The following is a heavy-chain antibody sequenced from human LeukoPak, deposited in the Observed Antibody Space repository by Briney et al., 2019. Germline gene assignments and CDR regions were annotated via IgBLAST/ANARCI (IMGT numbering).Heavy chain of an antibody. Sequence: PGGSLRLSCAASGFTFRDYYMTWIRQAPGKGLEWISYISRSGDTLYYADSVEGRFTISRDNAKNSLYLQMNSLRAEDTAVYYCAREIVIFPDYYYYGMDVWGQGTTVTVSS. V-gene: IGHV3-11*01. D-gene: IGHD2/OR15-2a*01. CDR2: ISRSGDTL. J-gene: IGHJ6*02. CDR3: AREIVIFPDYYYYGMDV. CDR1: GFTFRDYY.